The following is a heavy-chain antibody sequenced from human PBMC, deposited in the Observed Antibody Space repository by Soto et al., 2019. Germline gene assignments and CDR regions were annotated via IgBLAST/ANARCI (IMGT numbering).Heavy chain of an antibody. CDR3: AKNGQPPYYYYGLDV. CDR2: ISGYNGDT. D-gene: IGHD2-8*01. Sequence: QGHLVQFGAEVKKPGASVKVSCKTSAYTFTRYGISWVRQAPGQGLEWMGWISGYNGDTNYAQNLQDRVTMTIDTSTTTAYMELRSLTSDDTAVYYCAKNGQPPYYYYGLDVW. J-gene: IGHJ6*01. V-gene: IGHV1-18*01. CDR1: AYTFTRYG.